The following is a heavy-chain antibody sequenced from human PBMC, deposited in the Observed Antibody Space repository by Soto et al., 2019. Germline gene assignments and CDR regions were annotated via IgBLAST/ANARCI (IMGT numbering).Heavy chain of an antibody. D-gene: IGHD2-8*02. V-gene: IGHV4-34*01. CDR2: INHSGST. CDR1: GGSFSGYY. CDR3: ARDKITGLVDY. Sequence: QVQLQQWGAGLLKPSETLSLTCAVYGGSFSGYYWTWIRQPPGTGLEWIGEINHSGSTNYNPSLKSRVTISVDTSTNQFSLKLTSVTAADTAVYYWARDKITGLVDYWGQGTLVTVSS. J-gene: IGHJ4*02.